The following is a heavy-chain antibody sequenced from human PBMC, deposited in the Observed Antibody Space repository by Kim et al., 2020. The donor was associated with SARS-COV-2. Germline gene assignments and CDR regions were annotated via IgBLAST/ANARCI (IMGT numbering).Heavy chain of an antibody. V-gene: IGHV3-53*01. Sequence: GGITIYAESVKCPFTIPRDNSKNTLYLQIDSLRAEDTAIYYCANLPTGDYWGQGTLVTVSS. CDR3: ANLPTGDY. J-gene: IGHJ4*02. CDR2: GGIT.